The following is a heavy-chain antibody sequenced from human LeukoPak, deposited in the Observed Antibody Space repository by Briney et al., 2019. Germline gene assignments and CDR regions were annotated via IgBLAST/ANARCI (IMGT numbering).Heavy chain of an antibody. CDR2: MNPNSGNT. J-gene: IGHJ6*02. V-gene: IGHV1-8*01. CDR3: ARGIQLWLHNYYYGMDV. CDR1: GDTFSSYD. Sequence: ASVKVSCKAPGDTFSSYDFNWVRQATGQGLEWMGWMNPNSGNTGFAQKFQGRVTLTRNTSISTAYMELSSLRSEDAAVYYCARGIQLWLHNYYYGMDVWGQGTTVTVSS. D-gene: IGHD5-18*01.